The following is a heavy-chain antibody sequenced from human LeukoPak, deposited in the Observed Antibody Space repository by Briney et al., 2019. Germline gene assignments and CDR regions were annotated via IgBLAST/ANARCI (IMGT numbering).Heavy chain of an antibody. CDR2: ISGSGGST. Sequence: GGSLRLSCAASGFTFSSYAMSWVRQAPGKGLEWVSAISGSGGSTYYADSVKGGFTISRDNSKKTLYLQMNSLRAEDTAVYYCAKDILGYCTNGVCASDYWGQGTLVTVSS. J-gene: IGHJ4*02. D-gene: IGHD2-8*01. CDR3: AKDILGYCTNGVCASDY. V-gene: IGHV3-23*01. CDR1: GFTFSSYA.